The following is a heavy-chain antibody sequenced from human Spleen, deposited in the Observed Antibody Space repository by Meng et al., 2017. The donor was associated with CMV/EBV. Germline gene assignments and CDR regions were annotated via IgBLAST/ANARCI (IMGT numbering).Heavy chain of an antibody. V-gene: IGHV4-30-4*08. Sequence: GQRPESGPGLVKPSQTLSLTCTVSGGSISSGDYYWSWIRQPPGKGLEWIGYIYYSGSTYYNPSLKSRVTISVDTSKNQFSLKLSSVTAADTAVYYCAIRRSGSYRGYFDYWGQGTLVTVSS. CDR2: IYYSGST. CDR3: AIRRSGSYRGYFDY. D-gene: IGHD1-26*01. J-gene: IGHJ4*02. CDR1: GGSISSGDYY.